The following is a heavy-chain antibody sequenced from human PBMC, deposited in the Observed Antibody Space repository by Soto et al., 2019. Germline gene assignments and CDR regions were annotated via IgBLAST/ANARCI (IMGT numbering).Heavy chain of an antibody. CDR2: ISAYNGNT. CDR3: ARSTYYYDSSGYLDDY. Sequence: QVKLVQSGAEVKKPGASVKVSCKASGYTFTSYGISWVRQAPGQGLEWMGWISAYNGNTNYAQKLQGRVTMTTDTSTSTAYMELRSLRSDDTAVYYCARSTYYYDSSGYLDDYWGQGTLVTVSS. J-gene: IGHJ4*02. V-gene: IGHV1-18*01. CDR1: GYTFTSYG. D-gene: IGHD3-22*01.